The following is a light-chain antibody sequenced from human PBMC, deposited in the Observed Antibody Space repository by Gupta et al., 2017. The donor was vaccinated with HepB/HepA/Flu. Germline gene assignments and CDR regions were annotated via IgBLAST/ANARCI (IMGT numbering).Light chain of an antibody. CDR1: SSNIGAGYD. Sequence: QSVLTQPPSVSGAPGQRIPISCTRSSSNIGAGYDVHWYQQHQGTTPNRLIYTNTNRPAGVPDRLSGSRSGNSASLAITGLQAEDEADYYCQSYANTINVVFGGGTKVTVL. J-gene: IGLJ2*01. CDR2: TNT. CDR3: QSYANTINVV. V-gene: IGLV1-40*01.